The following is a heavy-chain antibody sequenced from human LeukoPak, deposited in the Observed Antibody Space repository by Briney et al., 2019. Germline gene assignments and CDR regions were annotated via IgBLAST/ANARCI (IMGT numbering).Heavy chain of an antibody. CDR3: TRDRRYGGMDV. CDR1: GFTFSSYW. J-gene: IGHJ6*02. Sequence: GGSLRLSCAASGFTFSSYWMHWVRQAPGKGLVWVSRIISDGSSATHADSVKGRFTVSRDNAKNMMYLQMNSLRAEDTAVYYCTRDRRYGGMDVWGQGTTVTVSS. CDR2: IISDGSSA. D-gene: IGHD3-10*01. V-gene: IGHV3-74*01.